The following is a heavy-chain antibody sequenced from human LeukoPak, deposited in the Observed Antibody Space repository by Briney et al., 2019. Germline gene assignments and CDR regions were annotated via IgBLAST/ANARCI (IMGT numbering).Heavy chain of an antibody. D-gene: IGHD5-18*01. Sequence: ASVKVSCKVSGYTLTELSMHWVRQAPGKGLEWMGGFDPEDGETIYAQKFQGRVTMTEDTSTDTAYMELSSLRSEDTAVYYCATALRTWIQLWPLDYCGQGTLVTVSS. CDR2: FDPEDGET. CDR3: ATALRTWIQLWPLDY. CDR1: GYTLTELS. V-gene: IGHV1-24*01. J-gene: IGHJ4*02.